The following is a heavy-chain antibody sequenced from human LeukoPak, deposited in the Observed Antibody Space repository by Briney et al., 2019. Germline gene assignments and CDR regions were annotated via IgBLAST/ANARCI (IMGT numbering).Heavy chain of an antibody. CDR1: GFPFSDFY. CDR2: IGSSGNTI. J-gene: IGHJ4*02. CDR3: ARSSLSSSWLFDY. V-gene: IGHV3-11*01. Sequence: GGSLRLSCAVSGFPFSDFYMSWIRQAPGKGLEWVSYIGSSGNTIYYADSVKGRFTISRDNAKNSLYLQMNSLRADDTAVYYCARSSLSSSWLFDYWGQGTLVTVSS. D-gene: IGHD6-13*01.